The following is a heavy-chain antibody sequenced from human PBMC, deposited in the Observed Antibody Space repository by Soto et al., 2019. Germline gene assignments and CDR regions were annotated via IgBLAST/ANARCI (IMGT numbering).Heavy chain of an antibody. J-gene: IGHJ4*02. D-gene: IGHD2-15*01. CDR1: GGTFSSYA. Sequence: ASVKVSCKASGGTFSSYAISWARQAPGQGLEWMGGIIPIFGTANYAQKFRGRVTITADESTSTAYMELSSLRSEDSAVYYCARDSVVGYFDYWGQGTLVTSPQ. CDR3: ARDSVVGYFDY. CDR2: IIPIFGTA. V-gene: IGHV1-69*13.